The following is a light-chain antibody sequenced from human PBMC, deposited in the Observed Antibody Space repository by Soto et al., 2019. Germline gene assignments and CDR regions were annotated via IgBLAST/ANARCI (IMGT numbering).Light chain of an antibody. V-gene: IGLV1-44*01. J-gene: IGLJ1*01. CDR3: AAWDDSLNGYV. CDR2: SNN. CDR1: SSNIGSNT. Sequence: QSVLPQPPSASGTPGQRVTISCSGSSSNIGSNTVNWYQQLPGTAPKLLIYSNNQRPSGVPDRFSGSKSGTSASLAISGLQSEDEADYYCAAWDDSLNGYVFGTGTKVTFL.